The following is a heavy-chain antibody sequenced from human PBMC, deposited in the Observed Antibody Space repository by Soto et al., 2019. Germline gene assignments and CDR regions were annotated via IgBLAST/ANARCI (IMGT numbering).Heavy chain of an antibody. Sequence: SETLSLTCTVSGGSISSSSYYWGWIRQPPGKGLEWIGSIYYSGSTYYNPSLKSRVTISVDTSKNQFSLKLSSVTAADTAVYYCARLGDYGDYSTHYYYYYMDVWGKGTTVTVSS. J-gene: IGHJ6*03. D-gene: IGHD4-17*01. CDR1: GGSISSSSYY. V-gene: IGHV4-39*01. CDR3: ARLGDYGDYSTHYYYYYMDV. CDR2: IYYSGST.